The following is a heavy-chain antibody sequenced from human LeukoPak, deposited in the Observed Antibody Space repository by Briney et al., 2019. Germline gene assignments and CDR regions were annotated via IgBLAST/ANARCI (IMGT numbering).Heavy chain of an antibody. V-gene: IGHV3-7*01. CDR2: IKQDGSEK. Sequence: PGRSLRLSCAASGFTFSSYAMHWVRQAPGKGLEWVANIKQDGSEKYYVDSVKGRFTISRDNAKNSLYLQMNSLRADDTAVYYCARKGLGDYWGQGTLVTVSS. D-gene: IGHD3-16*01. CDR1: GFTFSSYA. CDR3: ARKGLGDY. J-gene: IGHJ4*02.